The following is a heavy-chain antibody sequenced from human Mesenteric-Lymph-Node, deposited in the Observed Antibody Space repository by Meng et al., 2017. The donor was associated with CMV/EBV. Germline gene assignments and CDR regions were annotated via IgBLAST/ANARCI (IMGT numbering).Heavy chain of an antibody. D-gene: IGHD3-3*01. CDR1: GGSISNSSYY. Sequence: SETLSLTCTVSGGSISNSSYYWGWIRQPPGKGLEWIGSIYYSGSTYYNPSLKSRVTISVDTSKNQFSLKLSSVTAADTALYFCARGRHEYWSGYMGDWGQGTWVTVSS. J-gene: IGHJ4*02. V-gene: IGHV4-39*07. CDR3: ARGRHEYWSGYMGD. CDR2: IYYSGST.